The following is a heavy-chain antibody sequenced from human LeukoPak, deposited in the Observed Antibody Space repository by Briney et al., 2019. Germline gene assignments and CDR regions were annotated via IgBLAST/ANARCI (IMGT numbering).Heavy chain of an antibody. Sequence: KSGESLKISCKGSGXSFTNYWIGWVRQMPGKGPEWMGIIYPGDSDTRYSPSFQGQVTISADKSISTAYLQWSSLKASDTAMYYCARHLRLWQNWFDPWGQGTLVTVSS. CDR1: GXSFTNYW. V-gene: IGHV5-51*01. CDR3: ARHLRLWQNWFDP. CDR2: IYPGDSDT. D-gene: IGHD5-18*01. J-gene: IGHJ5*02.